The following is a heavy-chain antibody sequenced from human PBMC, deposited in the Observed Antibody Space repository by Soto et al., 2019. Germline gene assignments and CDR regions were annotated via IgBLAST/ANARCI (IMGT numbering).Heavy chain of an antibody. CDR2: IFYSGST. D-gene: IGHD6-13*01. J-gene: IGHJ4*02. V-gene: IGHV4-39*01. Sequence: SETLSLTCTVSGGSISSSSYYWGWIRQPPGKGLEWIGCIFYSGSTYYNPSLKSRVTISVDTSKNQFSLKLSSVTAADTAVDYCARNGEHSSSWYFDFWGQEPLV. CDR1: GGSISSSSYY. CDR3: ARNGEHSSSWYFDF.